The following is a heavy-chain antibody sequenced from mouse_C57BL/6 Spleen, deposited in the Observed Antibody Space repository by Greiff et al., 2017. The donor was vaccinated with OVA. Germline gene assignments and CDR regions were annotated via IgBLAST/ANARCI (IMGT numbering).Heavy chain of an antibody. V-gene: IGHV3-6*01. D-gene: IGHD2-4*01. Sequence: EVKLQESGPGLVKPSQSLSLTCSVTGYSITSGYYWNWIRQFPGNKLEWMGYISYDGSNNYNPSLKNRISITRDTSKNQFFLKLNSVTTEDTATYYCARGDYDYGIDYWGQGTTLTVSS. CDR1: GYSITSGYY. CDR3: ARGDYDYGIDY. CDR2: ISYDGSN. J-gene: IGHJ2*01.